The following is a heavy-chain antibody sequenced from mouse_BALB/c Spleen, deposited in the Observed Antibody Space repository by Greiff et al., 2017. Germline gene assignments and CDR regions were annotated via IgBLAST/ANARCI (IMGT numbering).Heavy chain of an antibody. J-gene: IGHJ3*01. Sequence: VQLQQSGAELVKPGASVKLSCTASGYTFTSYYMYWVKQRPGQGLEWIGEINPSTGGTNFNEKFKSKATLTVDKSSSTAYMQLSSLTSEDSAVYCCTRSAWFAYWGQGTLVTVSA. CDR1: GYTFTSYY. V-gene: IGHV1S81*02. CDR2: INPSTGGT. CDR3: TRSAWFAY.